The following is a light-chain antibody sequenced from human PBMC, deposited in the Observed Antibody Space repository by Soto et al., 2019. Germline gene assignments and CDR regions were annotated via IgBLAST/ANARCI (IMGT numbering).Light chain of an antibody. J-gene: IGKJ5*01. CDR3: QQHNQWPIT. V-gene: IGKV3-15*01. CDR1: QSVSSY. Sequence: ESVLTQSPATLTLSPGEKATLSCMASQSVSSYLAWYQQKPGQAPRLLIYGASNRATGIPARFSGSGSGTEFTLTINSLQSEDSAVYYCQQHNQWPITFGQGTRLEI. CDR2: GAS.